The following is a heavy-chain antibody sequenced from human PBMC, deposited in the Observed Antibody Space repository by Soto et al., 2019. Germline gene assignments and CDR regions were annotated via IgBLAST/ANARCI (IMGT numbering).Heavy chain of an antibody. CDR1: GYTFTGYY. J-gene: IGHJ4*02. Sequence: GASVKVSCKASGYTFTGYYIHWVRQAPGQGLEWMGWINPNNGDTNYAQKFQGRVSTTRDTSTSTAYMELSSLRFDDTAVYYCARHSGYDYVFDYWGQGTLVTVSS. CDR3: ARHSGYDYVFDY. CDR2: INPNNGDT. V-gene: IGHV1-2*02. D-gene: IGHD5-12*01.